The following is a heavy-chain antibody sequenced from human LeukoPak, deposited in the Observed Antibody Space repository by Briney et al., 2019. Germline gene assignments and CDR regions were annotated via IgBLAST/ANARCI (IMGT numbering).Heavy chain of an antibody. J-gene: IGHJ4*02. CDR3: AKDQGYCSSTSCYNFDY. CDR1: GFTFSSHS. CDR2: ISSSSSTI. V-gene: IGHV3-48*01. Sequence: GGSLRLSCAASGFTFSSHSMNWVRQAPGKGLEWVSYISSSSSTIYYADSVKGRFTISRDNAKNSLYLQMNSLRAEDTAVYYCAKDQGYCSSTSCYNFDYWGQGTLVTVSS. D-gene: IGHD2-2*02.